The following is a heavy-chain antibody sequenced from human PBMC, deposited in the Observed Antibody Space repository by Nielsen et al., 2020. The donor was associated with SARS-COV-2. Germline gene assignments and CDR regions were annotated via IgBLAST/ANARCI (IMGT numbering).Heavy chain of an antibody. D-gene: IGHD3-22*01. CDR3: ARSPPDDSSGYFDY. CDR1: GYSFTSYL. V-gene: IGHV5-51*01. Sequence: KVSCKGSGYSFTSYLIGWVRQMPGKGLEWMGIIYPGDSDTRYSPSFQGQVTISADKSISTAYLQWSSLKASDTAMYYCARSPPDDSSGYFDYWGQGTLVTVSS. CDR2: IYPGDSDT. J-gene: IGHJ4*02.